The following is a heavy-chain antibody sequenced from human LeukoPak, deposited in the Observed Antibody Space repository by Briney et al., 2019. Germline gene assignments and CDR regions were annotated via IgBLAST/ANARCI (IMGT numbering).Heavy chain of an antibody. CDR3: AREGGTTDYDSSGYFDY. CDR2: ISNSSNYI. D-gene: IGHD3-22*01. CDR1: GFTFSSYS. J-gene: IGHJ4*02. Sequence: TGGSLRLSCAAYGFTFSSYSMKWHRHAPGLGLEWFSSISNSSNYIYYADSVKGRFTIYRDNAKDSLYLQMNSLRAEDTAVYYCAREGGTTDYDSSGYFDYWGQGTLVTVSS. V-gene: IGHV3-21*01.